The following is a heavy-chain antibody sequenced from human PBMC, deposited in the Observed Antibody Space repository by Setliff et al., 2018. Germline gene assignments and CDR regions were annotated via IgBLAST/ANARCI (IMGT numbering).Heavy chain of an antibody. CDR1: GASFSDYY. D-gene: IGHD3-3*01. CDR2: INHSGST. V-gene: IGHV4-34*01. CDR3: RFRSGYYKNDY. J-gene: IGHJ4*02. Sequence: PSETLSLTCTVYGASFSDYYWGWIRQPPGKGLEWIAEINHSGSTNYNPSLKSRVTISVDTSKKQLSLKLSTVTAADTAVYYCRFRSGYYKNDYWGQGTLVTVSS.